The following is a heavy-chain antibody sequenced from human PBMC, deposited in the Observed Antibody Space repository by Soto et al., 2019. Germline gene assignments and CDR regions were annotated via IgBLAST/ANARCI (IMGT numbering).Heavy chain of an antibody. CDR1: GGSISSNHYY. J-gene: IGHJ5*02. CDR3: ARHVTYRGPWSHPWFDP. CDR2: FTYDGTT. V-gene: IGHV4-39*01. D-gene: IGHD1-26*01. Sequence: PSEPLSLTFSGSGGSISSNHYYWGWIRQPPVRGLEWIGSFTYDGTTYHHSSLKSRAKISVDTSKSQFSLKLTSVNAGETAIYSCARHVTYRGPWSHPWFDPWGQGTRVT.